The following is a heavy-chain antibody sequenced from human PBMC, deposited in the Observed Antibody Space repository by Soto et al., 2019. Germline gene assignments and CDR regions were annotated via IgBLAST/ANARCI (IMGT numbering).Heavy chain of an antibody. D-gene: IGHD6-19*01. CDR3: ARSDGWYAVHS. Sequence: QVQLQESGPGLVKPSGTLSLTCAVSGDSVSSPYWWCWVRQAPGKGLEWIGEVFHTGTTSYNPSLRSRVTISMDKSINQFSLDLSSVTAADTAVYYCARSDGWYAVHSWGPGTLVIVSS. CDR1: GDSVSSPYW. V-gene: IGHV4-4*02. CDR2: VFHTGTT. J-gene: IGHJ4*02.